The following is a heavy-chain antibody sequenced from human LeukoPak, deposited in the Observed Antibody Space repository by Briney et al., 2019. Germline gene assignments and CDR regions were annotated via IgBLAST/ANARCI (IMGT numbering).Heavy chain of an antibody. CDR1: GFTFSSYA. CDR3: TTEGWRGY. D-gene: IGHD6-19*01. J-gene: IGHJ4*02. CDR2: IKSKTDGGTT. V-gene: IGHV3-15*01. Sequence: PGGSLRLSCAASGFTFSSYAMSWVRQAPGKGLEWVGRIKSKTDGGTTDYAAPVKGRFTISRDDSKDTLYLQINSLKTEDTAIYYCTTEGWRGYWGQGTLVTVSS.